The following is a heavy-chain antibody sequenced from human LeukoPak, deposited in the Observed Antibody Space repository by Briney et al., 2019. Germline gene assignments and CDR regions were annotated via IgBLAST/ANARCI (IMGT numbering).Heavy chain of an antibody. CDR1: GLTFSSYA. CDR3: AKSRPKYCSSISCFYFDY. V-gene: IGHV3-23*01. CDR2: ITGSSRST. J-gene: IGHJ4*02. D-gene: IGHD2-2*01. Sequence: GGSLRLSCVASGLTFSSYAMTWVRQAPGRGLEWVSSITGSSRSTYYADSMKGRFTISRDNSKNTLYLEMNSLRAEDTAVYYCAKSRPKYCSSISCFYFDYWGQGTLVTVSS.